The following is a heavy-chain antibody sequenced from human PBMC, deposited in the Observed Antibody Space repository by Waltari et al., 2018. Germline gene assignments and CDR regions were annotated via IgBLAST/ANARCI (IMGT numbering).Heavy chain of an antibody. D-gene: IGHD6-19*01. CDR1: GFTFSAYS. CDR2: ISSSGSAI. J-gene: IGHJ6*02. V-gene: IGHV3-48*01. Sequence: EVQLVESGGGLVQPGGSLRLSCAASGFTFSAYSMTWVRQAPCKGLEWVSFISSSGSAIYYADSVQGRFTISRDNARNSLYLQMNSLRAEDTAVYFCARASVAGTPFNFYAMDVWGRGTTVTVSS. CDR3: ARASVAGTPFNFYAMDV.